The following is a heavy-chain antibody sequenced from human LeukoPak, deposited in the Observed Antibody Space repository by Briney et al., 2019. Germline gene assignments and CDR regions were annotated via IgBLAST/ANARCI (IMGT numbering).Heavy chain of an antibody. V-gene: IGHV3-23*01. Sequence: HPGGSLILSCAASGFTFSSYGMSWVRQAPGKGLEWVSSISGSGGSTYYADSVKGRFTISRDNSKNTLYMQMNSLRAEDTAVYYCAKARHYDFWSGYCFDYWGQGTLVTVSS. J-gene: IGHJ4*02. CDR1: GFTFSSYG. CDR2: ISGSGGST. D-gene: IGHD3-3*01. CDR3: AKARHYDFWSGYCFDY.